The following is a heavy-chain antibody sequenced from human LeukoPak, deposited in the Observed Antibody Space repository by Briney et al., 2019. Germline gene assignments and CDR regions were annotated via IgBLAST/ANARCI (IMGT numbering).Heavy chain of an antibody. CDR1: GGTFSSYA. D-gene: IGHD3-10*01. CDR3: ARVYYGSGSFNWFDP. J-gene: IGHJ5*02. V-gene: IGHV1-2*02. CDR2: IKPNSGGT. Sequence: ASVKVSCKASGGTFSSYAISWVRQAPGQGLEWMGGIKPNSGGTNYAQKFQGRVTMTRDTSISTAYMELSRLKSDDTAVYYCARVYYGSGSFNWFDPWGQGTLVTVSS.